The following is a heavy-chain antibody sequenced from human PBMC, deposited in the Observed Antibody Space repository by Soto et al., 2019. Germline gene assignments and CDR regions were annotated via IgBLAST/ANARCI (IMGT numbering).Heavy chain of an antibody. V-gene: IGHV2-5*02. D-gene: IGHD2-2*01. Sequence: ITLKESGPTLVKPTQTLTLTCSFSGFSLSADGVGVGWIRQPPGKALEWLALIYWDDDTRYRPSLKSRLTITMDTPKPQVVLTISNTNPVDTATYSCAHVYAGTSSPNDAFDVCCQGTVVTVSS. CDR1: GFSLSADGVG. CDR3: AHVYAGTSSPNDAFDV. J-gene: IGHJ3*01. CDR2: IYWDDDT.